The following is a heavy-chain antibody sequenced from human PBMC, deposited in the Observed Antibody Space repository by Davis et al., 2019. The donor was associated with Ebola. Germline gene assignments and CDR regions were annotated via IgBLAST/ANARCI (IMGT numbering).Heavy chain of an antibody. J-gene: IGHJ6*02. CDR2: IYDDGST. CDR3: ARGNYGDYIVLYYYNMDV. CDR1: GGSISSDKW. D-gene: IGHD4-17*01. Sequence: MPSETLSLTCAVSGGSISSDKWWSWVRQTPRKGLEWIGEIYDDGSTHYDPSLKSRVTMSVDMSKNQFSLKLSSVTAADTAVYYCARGNYGDYIVLYYYNMDVWGQGTTVTVSS. V-gene: IGHV4-4*02.